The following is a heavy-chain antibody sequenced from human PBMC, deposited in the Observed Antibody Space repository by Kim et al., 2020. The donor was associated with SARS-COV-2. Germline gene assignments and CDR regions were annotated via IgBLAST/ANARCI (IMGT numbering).Heavy chain of an antibody. V-gene: IGHV3-33*06. Sequence: GGSLRLSCAASGFTFNSYGMHWVRQAPGKGLEWVAVIWYDGSNQYYADSVKGRFTISRDNSKNTLYLQMNSLRAEDTAVYYCAKSHGAGEFDAFYIWGQGTMVTVSS. CDR2: IWYDGSNQ. D-gene: IGHD3-10*01. CDR3: AKSHGAGEFDAFYI. J-gene: IGHJ3*02. CDR1: GFTFNSYG.